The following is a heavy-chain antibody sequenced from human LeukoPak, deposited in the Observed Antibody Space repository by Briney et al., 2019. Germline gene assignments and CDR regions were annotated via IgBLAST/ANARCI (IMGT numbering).Heavy chain of an antibody. J-gene: IGHJ4*02. V-gene: IGHV7-4-1*02. CDR1: GYSFTTYA. CDR2: INTDTGSP. Sequence: ASVKVSCKAYGYSFTTYAMNWVRQAPGQGLEWMGWINTDTGSPTYAQGFTGRFVFSLDTSVDTAYLHISSLQTEDTAVYFCARGGHDYVWGSYRYLEDYWGQGTLVTVSS. D-gene: IGHD3-16*02. CDR3: ARGGHDYVWGSYRYLEDY.